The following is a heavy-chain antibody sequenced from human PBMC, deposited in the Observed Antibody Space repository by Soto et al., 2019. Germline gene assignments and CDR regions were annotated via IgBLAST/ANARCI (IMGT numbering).Heavy chain of an antibody. CDR1: GYTVTSYD. CDR2: MNPNTGKS. Sequence: GASVKVSCKASGYTVTSYDIYTVRQAPGQGLEWMGWMNPNTGKSAYAQMVQGRVTVTSETSINTVQMELSSLRSEDTAVYYCARRAETNGWNGFGADKYYFDFWGQGTRVTVSS. J-gene: IGHJ4*02. D-gene: IGHD1-1*01. V-gene: IGHV1-8*02. CDR3: ARRAETNGWNGFGADKYYFDF.